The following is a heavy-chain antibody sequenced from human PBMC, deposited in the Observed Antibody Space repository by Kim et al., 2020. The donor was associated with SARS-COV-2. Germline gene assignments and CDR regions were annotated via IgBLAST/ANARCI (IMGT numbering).Heavy chain of an antibody. CDR2: ISTNNGNK. Sequence: ASVKVSCKASGYTFTTYDVHWIRQAPGQRLEWMGWISTNNGNKMYSEKFQGRVTITSNKSASAAYMELSSLRSEDTAVYYCTRGPKDYGAQGTLVTVSS. V-gene: IGHV1-3*04. CDR1: GYTFTTYD. J-gene: IGHJ4*02. CDR3: TRGPKDY.